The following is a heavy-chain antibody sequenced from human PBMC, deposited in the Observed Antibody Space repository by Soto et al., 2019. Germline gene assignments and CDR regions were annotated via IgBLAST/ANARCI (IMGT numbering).Heavy chain of an antibody. CDR2: IYSGGNT. CDR1: GFTVSTNY. CDR3: AKEDGSPFGY. D-gene: IGHD5-12*01. Sequence: GSLRLSCAASGFTVSTNYMSWVRQAPGKGLEWVSVIYSGGNTYYADSVKGRFTISRDNSRNTLYLQMNTLRAEDTAVYYCAKEDGSPFGYWGQGTLVTVSS. V-gene: IGHV3-66*01. J-gene: IGHJ4*02.